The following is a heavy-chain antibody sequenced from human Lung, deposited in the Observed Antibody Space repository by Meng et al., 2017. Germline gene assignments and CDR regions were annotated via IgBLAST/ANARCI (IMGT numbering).Heavy chain of an antibody. CDR1: GGSINSSTW. CDR2: IYHSGSN. CDR3: ARRGLWLDPQNFDY. D-gene: IGHD6-19*01. Sequence: QVKLQESGPVRGKPSATLSLTCAVPGGSINSSTWWSWVHQPPRKRLEWFGEIYHSGSNNYNPSLKRRVTISVDKSKNQFSLKLSSVTAADTAVSYCARRGLWLDPQNFDYWGQGTLVTVSS. V-gene: IGHV4-4*02. J-gene: IGHJ4*02.